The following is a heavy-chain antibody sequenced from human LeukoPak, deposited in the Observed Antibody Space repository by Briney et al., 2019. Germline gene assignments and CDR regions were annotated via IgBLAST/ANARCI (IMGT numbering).Heavy chain of an antibody. D-gene: IGHD3-9*01. CDR3: ARDSVRYDI. Sequence: SQTLSLTYAVSGGSISSHYWSWIRQPPGKGLEWIGYIHYSGSTNYNPSLKSRVTISVDTSKNQFSLKLSSVAAADSAVYYCARDSVRYDIWGQGTMVTVSS. CDR2: IHYSGST. V-gene: IGHV4-59*11. J-gene: IGHJ3*02. CDR1: GGSISSHY.